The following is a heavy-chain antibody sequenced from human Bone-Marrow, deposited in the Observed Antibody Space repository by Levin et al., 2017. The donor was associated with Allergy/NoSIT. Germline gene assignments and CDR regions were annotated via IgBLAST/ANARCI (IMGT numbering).Heavy chain of an antibody. CDR3: ARVFGGHRDSGSPGFDY. D-gene: IGHD3-16*01. CDR1: GGSVSSGSYY. V-gene: IGHV4-61*01. CDR2: IYYSGST. Sequence: SETLSLTCTVSGGSVSSGSYYWSWIRQPPGKGLEWIGYIYYSGSTNYNPSLKSRVTISVDTSKNQFSLKLSSVTAADTAVYYCARVFGGHRDSGSPGFDYWGQGTLVTVSS. J-gene: IGHJ4*02.